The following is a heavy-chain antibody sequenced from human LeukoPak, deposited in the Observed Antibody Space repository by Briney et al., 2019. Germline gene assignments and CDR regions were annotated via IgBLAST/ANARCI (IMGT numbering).Heavy chain of an antibody. CDR2: INTNTGNP. V-gene: IGHV7-4-1*02. CDR3: GRDPKLGIRGYTYGYIDY. D-gene: IGHD5-18*01. CDR1: GYTFTSYA. Sequence: WASVKVSCKTSGYTFTSYAISWVRQAPGQGLEWMGWINTNTGNPTYAQGFTGRYVFSLDTSVSTAYLQISGLKADDTAVYYCGRDPKLGIRGYTYGYIDYWGQGTLVTVSS. J-gene: IGHJ4*02.